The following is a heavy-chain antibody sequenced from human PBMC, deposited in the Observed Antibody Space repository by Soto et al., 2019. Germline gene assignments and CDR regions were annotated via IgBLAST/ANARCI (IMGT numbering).Heavy chain of an antibody. CDR2: ISGSGGST. V-gene: IGHV3-23*01. J-gene: IGHJ6*02. Sequence: GGSLRLSCAASGFTFSSYAMSWVRQAPGKGLEWVSAISGSGGSTYYADSVKGRFTISRDNSKNTLYLQMNSLRAEDPAVYYCAKEGYCSSTSCLSYYYYGMDVWGQGTTVTVSS. CDR3: AKEGYCSSTSCLSYYYYGMDV. D-gene: IGHD2-2*01. CDR1: GFTFSSYA.